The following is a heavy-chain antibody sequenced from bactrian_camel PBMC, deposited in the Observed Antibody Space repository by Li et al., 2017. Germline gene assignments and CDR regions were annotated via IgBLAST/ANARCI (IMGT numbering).Heavy chain of an antibody. D-gene: IGHD3*01. CDR2: TDSDGTI. V-gene: IGHV3S53*01. Sequence: VQLVESGDVSLQAGGSVRIACAISGDASSIDCMGWFRQAPGKEREGVAETDSDGTIVYADSVKGRFTVAKDNAKSSLVLQMNGLKPEDSAMYYCAASTREAVWGLASTAFDYWGQGTQVTVS. CDR1: GDASSIDC. CDR3: AASTREAVWGLASTAFDY. J-gene: IGHJ6*01.